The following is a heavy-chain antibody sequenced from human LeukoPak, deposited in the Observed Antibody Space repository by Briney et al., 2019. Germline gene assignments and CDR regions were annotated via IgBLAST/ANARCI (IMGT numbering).Heavy chain of an antibody. CDR2: GDYSGST. Sequence: SETLSLTCTVSGDSFSSVTDYWAWIRQPPGKGLEWIASGDYSGSTYYNPSLKSRVTISVDTSKNQFSLKLSSVTAADTAVYYCARRIKGIAAAGSRYYFDYWGQGTLVTVSS. D-gene: IGHD6-13*01. J-gene: IGHJ4*02. V-gene: IGHV4-39*01. CDR1: GDSFSSVTDY. CDR3: ARRIKGIAAAGSRYYFDY.